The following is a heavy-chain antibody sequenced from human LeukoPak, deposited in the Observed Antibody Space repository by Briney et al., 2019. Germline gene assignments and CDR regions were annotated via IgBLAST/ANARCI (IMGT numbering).Heavy chain of an antibody. D-gene: IGHD6-13*01. J-gene: IGHJ4*02. CDR3: ARDNTSSWGEYYFDY. CDR1: GGSISSYY. V-gene: IGHV4-59*01. CDR2: IYYSGST. Sequence: SETLSLTCTVSGGSISSYYWSWIRQPPGKGLEWIGYIYYSGSTNYNPSLKSRVTISVDTSKNQLSLKLSSVTAADTAVYYCARDNTSSWGEYYFDYWGQGTLVTVSS.